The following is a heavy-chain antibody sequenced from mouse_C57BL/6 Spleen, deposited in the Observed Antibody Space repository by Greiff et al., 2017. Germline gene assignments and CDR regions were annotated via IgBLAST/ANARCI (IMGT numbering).Heavy chain of an antibody. J-gene: IGHJ4*01. D-gene: IGHD1-1*02. CDR3: ARKGVSWCYAMDY. CDR1: GYSFTDYN. CDR2: INPNYGTT. Sequence: EVQLQQSGPELVKPGASVKLSCKASGYSFTDYNMNWVKQSTGKSLEWIGAINPNYGTTSYNQKFKGKVTLTGDQSSSTAYMQLNSLKSEDSAVYYYARKGVSWCYAMDYWGQGTSVTVSS. V-gene: IGHV1-39*01.